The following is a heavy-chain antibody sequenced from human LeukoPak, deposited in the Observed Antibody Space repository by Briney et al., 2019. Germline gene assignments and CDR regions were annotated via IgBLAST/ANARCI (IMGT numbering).Heavy chain of an antibody. J-gene: IGHJ4*02. D-gene: IGHD6-13*01. CDR3: ARIYSDSWPGNYFDY. CDR1: GGPFSGYH. CDR2: INHSGNT. Sequence: SETLSLTCGVHGGPFSGYHWSWIRQSPEKGLEWIGEINHSGNTNYNPSLTSRVTISVDTSKNQFSLKLSSVTAADTAVYYCARIYSDSWPGNYFDYWGQGTLVTVSS. V-gene: IGHV4-34*01.